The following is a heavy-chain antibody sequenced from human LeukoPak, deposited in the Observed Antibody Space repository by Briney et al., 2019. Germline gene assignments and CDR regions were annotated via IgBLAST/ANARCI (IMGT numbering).Heavy chain of an antibody. CDR3: ARDGTAAAGIGMDV. J-gene: IGHJ6*02. CDR1: GGSLSSYY. Sequence: PSETLSLTCTVSGGSLSSYYWSWIRQPPGKGLEWIGYIYYIGSTNYNPSLKSRVTISVDTPKNQFSLKLSAVTAADTAVYYCARDGTAAAGIGMDVWGQGTTVTVSS. V-gene: IGHV4-59*01. D-gene: IGHD6-13*01. CDR2: IYYIGST.